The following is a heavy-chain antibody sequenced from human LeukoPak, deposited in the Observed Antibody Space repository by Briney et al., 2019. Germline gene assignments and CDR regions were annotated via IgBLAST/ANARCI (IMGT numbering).Heavy chain of an antibody. V-gene: IGHV4-61*02. CDR2: IYTSGST. D-gene: IGHD2/OR15-2a*01. CDR1: GGSISSGSYY. J-gene: IGHJ4*02. Sequence: SETLSLTCTVSGGSISSGSYYWSWIRQPAGKGLEWIGRIYTSGSTNYNPSLKSRVTISVDTSKNQFSLQLSSVTAADTAVYYCATDFYGRSDYWGQGTLVTVFS. CDR3: ATDFYGRSDY.